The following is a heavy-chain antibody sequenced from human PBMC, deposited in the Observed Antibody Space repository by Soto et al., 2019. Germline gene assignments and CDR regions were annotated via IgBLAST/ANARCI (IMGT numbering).Heavy chain of an antibody. J-gene: IGHJ3*02. CDR3: AREEGSSGRYTDAFDI. D-gene: IGHD6-19*01. CDR2: ISAYNGNT. CDR1: GYTFTSYG. V-gene: IGHV1-18*01. Sequence: ASVNVSCKASGYTFTSYGISWVRQAPGQGLEWMGWISAYNGNTNYAQKLQGRVTMTTDTSTSTAYMELRSLRSDDTAVYYCAREEGSSGRYTDAFDIWGQGTMVTVSS.